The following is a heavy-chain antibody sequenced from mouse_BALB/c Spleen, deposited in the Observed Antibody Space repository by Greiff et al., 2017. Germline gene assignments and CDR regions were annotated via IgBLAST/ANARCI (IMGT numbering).Heavy chain of an antibody. CDR3: AREYGNYFDY. CDR2: ISSGGSYT. CDR1: GFTFSSYA. V-gene: IGHV5-9-4*01. J-gene: IGHJ2*01. Sequence: VQLKESGGGLVKPGGSLKLSCAASGFTFSSYAMSWVRQSPEKRLEWVAEISSGGSYTYYPDTVTGRFTISRDNAKNTLYLEMSSLRSEDTAMYYCAREYGNYFDYWGQGTTLTVSS. D-gene: IGHD2-1*01.